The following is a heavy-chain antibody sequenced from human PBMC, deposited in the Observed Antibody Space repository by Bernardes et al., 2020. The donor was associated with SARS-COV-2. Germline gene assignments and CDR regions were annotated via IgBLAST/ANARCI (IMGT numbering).Heavy chain of an antibody. D-gene: IGHD2-15*01. CDR1: GYTFTAYV. J-gene: IGHJ4*02. Sequence: SVKVSCKTSGYTFTAYVIIWVRQAPGQGLESMGWISAYNGYTNYAQKFQGRVTMTTDTSTSTAYMELRSLRSDDTAVYYCARGLISDCSGGSCYHDYGEYFEYWGKGTLLTVSS. CDR3: ARGLISDCSGGSCYHDYGEYFEY. V-gene: IGHV1-18*01. CDR2: ISAYNGYT.